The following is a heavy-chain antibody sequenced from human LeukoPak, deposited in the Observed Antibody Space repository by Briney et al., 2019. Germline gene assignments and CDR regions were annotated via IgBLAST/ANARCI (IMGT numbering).Heavy chain of an antibody. J-gene: IGHJ6*03. V-gene: IGHV4-38-2*02. CDR1: GYSISSGYY. CDR2: IYHSGST. Sequence: SETLSLTCTVSGYSISSGYYRGWIRQPPGKGLEWIGSIYHSGSTYYNPSLKSRVPISVDTSKNQFSLKLSSVTAADTAVYYCARGPGLYYYYYMDVWGKGTTVTVSS. CDR3: ARGPGLYYYYYMDV.